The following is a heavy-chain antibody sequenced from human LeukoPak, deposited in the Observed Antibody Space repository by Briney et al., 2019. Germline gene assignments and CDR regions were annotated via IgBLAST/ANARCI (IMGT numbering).Heavy chain of an antibody. D-gene: IGHD5-18*01. CDR3: AKDIAQGYTFGSIEQDY. CDR1: GFTYSSYA. Sequence: GGSLRLSCAASGFTYSSYAMSLVRQAPGKGLEWVSAIGESGSGTYYADSVKGRFTISRDNSKDTLSLQMNSLRAEDTAVYYCAKDIAQGYTFGSIEQDYWGQGTLVTVSS. CDR2: IGESGSGT. V-gene: IGHV3-23*01. J-gene: IGHJ4*02.